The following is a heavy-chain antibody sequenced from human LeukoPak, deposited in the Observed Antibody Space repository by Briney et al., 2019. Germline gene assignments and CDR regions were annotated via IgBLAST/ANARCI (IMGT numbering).Heavy chain of an antibody. CDR2: ISYDGSNK. Sequence: PGRSLRLSCAASGFTFSSYAMHWVRQAPGKGLEWVAVISYDGSNKYYADSVKGRFTISRDNSKNTLYLQMNSLRAEDTAVYYCARHGINWNYVDPYYFDYWGQGTLVTVSS. D-gene: IGHD1-7*01. V-gene: IGHV3-30-3*01. J-gene: IGHJ4*02. CDR1: GFTFSSYA. CDR3: ARHGINWNYVDPYYFDY.